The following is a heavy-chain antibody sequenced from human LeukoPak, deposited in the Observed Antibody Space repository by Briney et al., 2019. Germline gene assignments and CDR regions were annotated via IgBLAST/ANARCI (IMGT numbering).Heavy chain of an antibody. CDR1: GGSSCGYY. CDR3: ARALMSPISI. Sequence: SETLSLTSAVYGGSSCGYYWSWIRQPPGKGLEWIGEINHSGSTNYNPSLKSRVTISVDTSKNQFSLKLSSVTAADTAVYYCARALMSPISIWGQGTMVTVSS. V-gene: IGHV4-34*01. J-gene: IGHJ3*02. D-gene: IGHD3-10*02. CDR2: INHSGST.